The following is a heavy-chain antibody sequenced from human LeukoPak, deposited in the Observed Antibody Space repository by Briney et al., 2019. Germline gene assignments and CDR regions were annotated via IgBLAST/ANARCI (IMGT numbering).Heavy chain of an antibody. CDR1: GFTFSDYY. J-gene: IGHJ3*02. CDR3: ARDKGIWTNRDAFDI. Sequence: NPGGSLRLSCAASGFTFSDYYMSWIRQAPGKGLEWVSYISSSGSTIYYADSVKGRFTISRDNAKNSLYLQMNGLRAEDTAVYYCARDKGIWTNRDAFDIWGQGTMVTVSS. D-gene: IGHD3/OR15-3a*01. V-gene: IGHV3-11*01. CDR2: ISSSGSTI.